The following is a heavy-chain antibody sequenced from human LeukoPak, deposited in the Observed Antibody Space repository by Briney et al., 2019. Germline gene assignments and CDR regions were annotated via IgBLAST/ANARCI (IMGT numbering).Heavy chain of an antibody. CDR1: GFTFSSYW. CDR2: INQDGSEK. V-gene: IGHV3-7*01. J-gene: IGHJ4*02. CDR3: ARGSLIRLQLHFDY. Sequence: GGTLRLSCAPSGFTFSSYWISWVPQAPGHRLECLANINQDGSEKYYVDSVKGRFTISRDIAKNARYLQMNSLKAEDTAVYYCARGSLIRLQLHFDYWGQGTRVTVSS. D-gene: IGHD5-24*01.